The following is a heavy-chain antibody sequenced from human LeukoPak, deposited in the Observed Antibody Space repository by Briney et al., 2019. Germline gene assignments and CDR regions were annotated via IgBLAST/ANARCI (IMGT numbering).Heavy chain of an antibody. Sequence: PGPSPRLSCAASGFTFSSYATQSVRHARGEGLEWVIVISYGGRNKYHADSVKGRFTISRERSSNTLYLQMNSLRAEDRAVYYCARDRGRLYYFDYWGQETLVTVSS. D-gene: IGHD3-16*01. CDR1: GFTFSSYA. J-gene: IGHJ4*02. V-gene: IGHV3-30-3*01. CDR3: ARDRGRLYYFDY. CDR2: ISYGGRNK.